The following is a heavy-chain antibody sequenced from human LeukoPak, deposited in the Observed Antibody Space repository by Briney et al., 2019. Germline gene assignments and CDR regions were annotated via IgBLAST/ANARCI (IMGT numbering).Heavy chain of an antibody. CDR2: IIPIFGTA. CDR3: AAYCSGGSCHGVFDY. D-gene: IGHD2-15*01. CDR1: GGTFSSYA. Sequence: SVKVSCKVSGGTFSSYAISWVRQAPGQGLEWMGGIIPIFGTANYAQKFQGRVTITADESTSTAYMELSSLRSEDTAVYYCAAYCSGGSCHGVFDYWGQGTLVTVSS. J-gene: IGHJ4*02. V-gene: IGHV1-69*01.